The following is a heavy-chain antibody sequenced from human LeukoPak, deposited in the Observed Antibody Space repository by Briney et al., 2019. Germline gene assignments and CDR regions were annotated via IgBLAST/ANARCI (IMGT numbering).Heavy chain of an antibody. CDR2: IRSKAYGGTT. V-gene: IGHV3-49*03. D-gene: IGHD3-3*01. Sequence: GGSLRLSCTASGFTFGDYAMSWFRQAPGKGLEWVGFIRSKAYGGTTEYAASVKGRFTISRDDSKSIAYLQMNSLKTEDTAVYYCTRDYDYDFWSGLFHHNYYFDYWGQGTLVTVSS. J-gene: IGHJ4*02. CDR3: TRDYDYDFWSGLFHHNYYFDY. CDR1: GFTFGDYA.